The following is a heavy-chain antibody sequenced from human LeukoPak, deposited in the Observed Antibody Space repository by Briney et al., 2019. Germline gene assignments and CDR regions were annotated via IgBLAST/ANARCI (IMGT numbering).Heavy chain of an antibody. CDR1: GFTFSGSA. J-gene: IGHJ4*02. D-gene: IGHD2-21*02. CDR3: TTPNSSIRYCGGDCANKKDDY. V-gene: IGHV3-73*01. Sequence: GGSLRLSCAASGFTFSGSAMHWVRQASGKGLEWVGRIRSKANSYATAYAASVKGRFTISRDDSKNTAYLQMNSLKTEDTAVYYCTTPNSSIRYCGGDCANKKDDYWGQGTLVTVSS. CDR2: IRSKANSYAT.